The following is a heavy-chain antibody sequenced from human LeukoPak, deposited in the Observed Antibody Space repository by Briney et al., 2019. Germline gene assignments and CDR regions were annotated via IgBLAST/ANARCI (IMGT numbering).Heavy chain of an antibody. CDR2: ISSSGSTI. D-gene: IGHD6-19*01. J-gene: IGHJ4*02. CDR1: GFTFSDYY. V-gene: IGHV3-11*01. CDR3: ARDPGSIAVAGQFDY. Sequence: PGGSLRLSCAASGFTFSDYYMSWIRQAPGKGLEWVSYISSSGSTIYYADSVKGRFTISRDNAKNSLYLQMNGLRAEDTAVYYCARDPGSIAVAGQFDYWGQGTLVTVSS.